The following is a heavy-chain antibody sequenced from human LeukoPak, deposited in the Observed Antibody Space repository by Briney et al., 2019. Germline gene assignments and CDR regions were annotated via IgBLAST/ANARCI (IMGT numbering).Heavy chain of an antibody. Sequence: GGSLRLSCAASGFTFSSYWMYWVRQAPSKELERVSYISSSSSTIYYADSVKGRFTISRDNAKNSLDLQMSSLRDEDTAVYYCARGADSGYENLFYWGQGTLVTVST. CDR1: GFTFSSYW. CDR3: ARGADSGYENLFY. V-gene: IGHV3-48*02. D-gene: IGHD5-12*01. CDR2: ISSSSSTI. J-gene: IGHJ4*02.